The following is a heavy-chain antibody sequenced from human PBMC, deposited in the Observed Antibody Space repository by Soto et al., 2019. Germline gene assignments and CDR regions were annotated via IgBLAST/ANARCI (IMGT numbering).Heavy chain of an antibody. CDR2: ISQSGHT. J-gene: IGHJ4*02. CDR3: ARAPKVSGSSQTRPDF. CDR1: SGSFSGYY. V-gene: IGHV4-34*01. Sequence: ETLSLTCSIYSGSFSGYYWSWIRQPPGKGLEWIGEISQSGHTNYSPSLKSRVSISIDTSKKQFSLNLASVSAADTAVYYCARAPKVSGSSQTRPDFWGQGTLVTVSS. D-gene: IGHD6-6*01.